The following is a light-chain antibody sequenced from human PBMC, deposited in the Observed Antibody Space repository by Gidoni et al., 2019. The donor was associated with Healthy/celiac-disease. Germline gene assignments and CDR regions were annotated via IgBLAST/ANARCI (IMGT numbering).Light chain of an antibody. Sequence: DIQKTQSPSSLSASVGDRVTITCRASQSISSYLNWYQQKPGKAPKLLIYAASSLQSGVPSRFSGSGSGTDFTLTISSLQPEDFATYYCQQSYSTPQTFGQGTKVEIK. J-gene: IGKJ1*01. CDR1: QSISSY. CDR2: AAS. CDR3: QQSYSTPQT. V-gene: IGKV1-39*01.